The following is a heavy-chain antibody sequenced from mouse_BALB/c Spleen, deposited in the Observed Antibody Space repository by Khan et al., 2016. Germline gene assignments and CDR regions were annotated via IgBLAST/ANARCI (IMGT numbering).Heavy chain of an antibody. CDR1: GYTFTHYW. V-gene: IGHV1-7*01. D-gene: IGHD1-1*02. J-gene: IGHJ2*01. CDR2: INTSAGYT. Sequence: QVQLQQPGAELAKPGASVKMSCKASGYTFTHYWMHWVKQRPGKGLEWIGYINTSAGYTYYNQKFKDWATLTDDKSSSTVYMQLSSLTSAYAAVYIYAKIDWWDVVDYWYHGTTLTVSS. CDR3: AKIDWWDVVDY.